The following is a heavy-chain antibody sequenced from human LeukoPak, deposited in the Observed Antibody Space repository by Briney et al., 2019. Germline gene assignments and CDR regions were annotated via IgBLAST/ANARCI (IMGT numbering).Heavy chain of an antibody. D-gene: IGHD3-22*01. V-gene: IGHV3-53*01. Sequence: GGSLRLSCAASGFTVSSNYMSWVRQAPGKGLEWVSIIYSDGSTYYADSVKGRFTISRDKSTNTLYLQMNNLSAEDTAVYYCAKGRTYYFLLGYWGQGTPVTVSS. J-gene: IGHJ4*02. CDR1: GFTVSSNY. CDR3: AKGRTYYFLLGY. CDR2: IYSDGST.